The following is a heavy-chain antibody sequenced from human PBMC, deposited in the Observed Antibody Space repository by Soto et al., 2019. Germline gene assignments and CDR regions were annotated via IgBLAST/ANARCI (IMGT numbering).Heavy chain of an antibody. J-gene: IGHJ5*02. V-gene: IGHV3-23*01. CDR3: AEGGTGTIDWFDP. CDR1: GFTFSSYA. CDR2: IRRSGDST. Sequence: EVQLLESGGGLVQPGGSLRLSCAASGFTFSSYAMSWVRQAPGKGLKWVSSIRRSGDSTYYADSVKGRFTISRDNSKNTLYLQMNSLRVEDTAVYYCAEGGTGTIDWFDPWGQGTLVTVSS. D-gene: IGHD1-7*01.